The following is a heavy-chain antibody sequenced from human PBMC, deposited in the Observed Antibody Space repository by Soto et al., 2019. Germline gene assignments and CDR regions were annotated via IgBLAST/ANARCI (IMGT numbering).Heavy chain of an antibody. V-gene: IGHV4-30-2*01. CDR3: ARETYCDSVGYFDP. CDR1: GDTISTGGYS. D-gene: IGHD4-17*01. CDR2: TYHSGNP. Sequence: QLQLQESGSRLVKSSETLSLTCAVSGDTISTGGYSWAWIRQPPGKALEWNGHTYHSGNPYYNPSPKSRVIISAARCKNQFSPKLSSVTAADTAVYYCARETYCDSVGYFDPWGQGTLVTVAS. J-gene: IGHJ5*02.